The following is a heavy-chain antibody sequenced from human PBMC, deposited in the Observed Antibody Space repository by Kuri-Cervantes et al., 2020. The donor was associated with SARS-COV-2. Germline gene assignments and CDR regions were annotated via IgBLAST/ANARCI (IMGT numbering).Heavy chain of an antibody. J-gene: IGHJ4*02. Sequence: GESLKISCAASGFTFSGHWIHWVRQAPGKGLVWVSRINPDGSYTNNADSVKGRFTISRDNAKNMLFLQMNSLRAEDPAVYYCVRDGDHWNFDYWGQGTLVTVSS. CDR2: INPDGSYT. D-gene: IGHD1-1*01. V-gene: IGHV3-74*01. CDR3: VRDGDHWNFDY. CDR1: GFTFSGHW.